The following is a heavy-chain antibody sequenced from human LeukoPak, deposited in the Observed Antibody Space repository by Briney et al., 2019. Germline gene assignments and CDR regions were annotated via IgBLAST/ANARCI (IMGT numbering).Heavy chain of an antibody. Sequence: SGPTLVNPTQTLTLTCTFSGFSLSTRGVGVGWIRQPPGKALEWLALIYWDGDKRYSPSLKSRLTITTGTSKNQVVLTMTNMDPVDTATHYCAHSSGFPGSYYFWGQGTLVTVSS. D-gene: IGHD3-10*01. J-gene: IGHJ4*02. CDR3: AHSSGFPGSYYF. CDR1: GFSLSTRGVG. V-gene: IGHV2-5*02. CDR2: IYWDGDK.